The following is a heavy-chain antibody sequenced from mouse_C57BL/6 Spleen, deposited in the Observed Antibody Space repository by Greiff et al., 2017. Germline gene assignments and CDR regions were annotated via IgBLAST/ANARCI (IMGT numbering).Heavy chain of an antibody. V-gene: IGHV1-80*01. CDR1: CYAFSSYW. Sequence: HVQLKASWAELVKPGASVKISCKASCYAFSSYWMNWVKQRPGKGLEWLGQIYPGDGDTNYNGKFKGKATLTADKSSSTAYMQLSSLTSEDSAVYFCARGRGTQSYFDYWGQGTTLTVSS. CDR2: IYPGDGDT. J-gene: IGHJ2*01. CDR3: ARGRGTQSYFDY. D-gene: IGHD2-14*01.